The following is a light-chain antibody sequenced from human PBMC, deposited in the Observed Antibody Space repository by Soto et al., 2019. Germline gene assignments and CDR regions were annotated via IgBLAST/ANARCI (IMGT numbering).Light chain of an antibody. CDR2: GAS. Sequence: EIVMTQSPATLSVSPGERATLSCRASQSLSDTLAWYQQKPGQAPRLLIYGASTRATGIPARFTGSGSGTEFTLTISGLQSEDIAVYYCQQYRSWPRTFGQGTKVEIK. CDR3: QQYRSWPRT. V-gene: IGKV3-15*01. CDR1: QSLSDT. J-gene: IGKJ1*01.